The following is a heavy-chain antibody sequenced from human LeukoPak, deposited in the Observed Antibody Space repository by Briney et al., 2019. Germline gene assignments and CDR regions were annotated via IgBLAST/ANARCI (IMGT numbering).Heavy chain of an antibody. V-gene: IGHV1-2*02. D-gene: IGHD2-2*01. J-gene: IGHJ4*02. CDR2: INPNSGGT. CDR3: ARETYCSTLSCDLDY. Sequence: ASVKVSCKASGYTFTGYYMHWVRQAPGQGLEWMGWINPNSGGTNSAQKFQGRVTMTRDTSISTAYMELSRLRSDDTAVYYCARETYCSTLSCDLDYWGQGTLVTVSS. CDR1: GYTFTGYY.